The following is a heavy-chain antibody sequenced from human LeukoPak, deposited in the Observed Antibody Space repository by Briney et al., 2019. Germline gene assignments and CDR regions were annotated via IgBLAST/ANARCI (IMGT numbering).Heavy chain of an antibody. Sequence: PGGSLRLSCVASEFTFSGYAMSWVRQVPGKGLEWVSVIYSGGSTNYADSVKGRFTISRDNSKNTLYLQMNSLRAEDTAVYYCIYGYTLDFWGQGTLVTVSS. CDR1: EFTFSGYA. CDR3: IYGYTLDF. D-gene: IGHD5-18*01. CDR2: IYSGGST. V-gene: IGHV3-53*01. J-gene: IGHJ4*02.